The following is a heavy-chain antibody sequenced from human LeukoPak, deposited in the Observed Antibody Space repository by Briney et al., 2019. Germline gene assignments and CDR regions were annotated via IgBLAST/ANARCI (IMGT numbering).Heavy chain of an antibody. CDR2: ISSSSSYI. CDR1: GFTFSSYS. Sequence: GGSLRLSCAASGFTFSSYSMNWVRQAPGKGLEWVSSISSSSSYIYYADSVKGRFTISRDNAKNSLYLQMNSLSAEDTAVYYCASFGGSGWDFDYWGQGTLVTVSS. J-gene: IGHJ4*02. V-gene: IGHV3-21*01. D-gene: IGHD6-19*01. CDR3: ASFGGSGWDFDY.